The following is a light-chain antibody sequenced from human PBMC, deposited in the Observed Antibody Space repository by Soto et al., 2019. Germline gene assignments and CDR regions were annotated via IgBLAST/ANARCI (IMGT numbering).Light chain of an antibody. Sequence: DIQMTQSPSTLSASVGDRVTITCRASQSISSWLAWYQQKPGKAPKVLIYDASSLESGVPSRFSSSGSGTEFSLTISTLQPDDFATFYCQQYNHYWTFGQGTRVEIK. CDR3: QQYNHYWT. J-gene: IGKJ1*01. CDR1: QSISSW. CDR2: DAS. V-gene: IGKV1-5*01.